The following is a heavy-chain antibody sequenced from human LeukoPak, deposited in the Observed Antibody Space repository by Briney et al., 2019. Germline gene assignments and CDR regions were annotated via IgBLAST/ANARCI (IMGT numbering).Heavy chain of an antibody. CDR2: INPSGGST. CDR3: ARAIVVVMDQNDAFDI. CDR1: GYTFTSYY. Sequence: ASVKVSCKASGYTFTSYYMHWVRQAPGQGLEWMGIINPSGGSTSYAQKFQGRVTMTRDTSTSTVYMELSSLRSEDTAVYYCARAIVVVMDQNDAFDIWGQGTMVTVSS. J-gene: IGHJ3*02. D-gene: IGHD3-22*01. V-gene: IGHV1-46*01.